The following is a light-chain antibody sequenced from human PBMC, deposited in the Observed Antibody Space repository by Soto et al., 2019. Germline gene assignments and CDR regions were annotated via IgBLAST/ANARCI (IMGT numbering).Light chain of an antibody. CDR3: CSYVTAPEI. CDR1: SSDVDDYRY. CDR2: DGT. Sequence: QSVLAQPRSVSGSPGQLLTISCTGTSSDVDDYRYVSWYQQYPGKAPKLVIYDGTKRPSGVPDRFSGSNSGNTASLTISGLQAEDEADYYCCSYVTAPEIFGPGTKVTV. J-gene: IGLJ1*01. V-gene: IGLV2-11*01.